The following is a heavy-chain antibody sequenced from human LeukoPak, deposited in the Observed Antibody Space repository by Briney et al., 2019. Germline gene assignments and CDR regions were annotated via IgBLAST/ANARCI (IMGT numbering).Heavy chain of an antibody. Sequence: GGSLRLSCAASGFTFSSYSMNWVRQAPGKGLEWVSSISSSSSYIYYADSVKGRFTISRDNAKNSLYLQMNSLRAEYTAVYYCARGLRNAFDIWGQGTMVTVSS. J-gene: IGHJ3*02. CDR3: ARGLRNAFDI. CDR1: GFTFSSYS. CDR2: ISSSSSYI. V-gene: IGHV3-21*01. D-gene: IGHD3-10*01.